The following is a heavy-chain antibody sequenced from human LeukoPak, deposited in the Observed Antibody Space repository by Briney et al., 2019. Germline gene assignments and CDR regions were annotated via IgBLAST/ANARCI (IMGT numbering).Heavy chain of an antibody. CDR1: GFTFSSYW. CDR2: IHQDGSIQ. V-gene: IGHV3-7*01. Sequence: GGSLRLSCAASGFTFSSYWMTWVRQAPGRGLEWVANIHQDGSIQFYVDSVKGRFTVSRDNARNLLYLQMNGLRAEDTAVYYCARARGSYVEAAYWGQGALVTVSS. CDR3: ARARGSYVEAAY. D-gene: IGHD3-16*01. J-gene: IGHJ4*02.